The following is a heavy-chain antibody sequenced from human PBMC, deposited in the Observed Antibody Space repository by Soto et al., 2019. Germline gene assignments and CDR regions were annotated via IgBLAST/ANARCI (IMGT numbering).Heavy chain of an antibody. CDR3: AKDVVRGDDRNWFDP. CDR2: ISGSGGST. V-gene: IGHV3-23*01. CDR1: GFTFSSYA. J-gene: IGHJ5*02. D-gene: IGHD2-2*01. Sequence: GGSLRLSCAASGFTFSSYAMSWVRQAPGKGLEWVSAISGSGGSTYYADSVKGRFTISRDNAKNTLYLQMNSLRAEDTAVYYCAKDVVRGDDRNWFDPWGQGTLVTVSS.